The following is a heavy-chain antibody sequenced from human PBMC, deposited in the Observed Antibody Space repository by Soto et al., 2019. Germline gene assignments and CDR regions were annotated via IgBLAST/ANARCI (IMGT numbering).Heavy chain of an antibody. Sequence: EVQLLESGGGLVQPGGSLRLSCAASGFTFTNYAMSWVRQAPGKGLEWVSGFSGSGGSTHYADSVEGRFTISRDNSKNTVYLEMSSLRAEATAIYYCAGDVGGGFGELLGWGQGTLVTVSS. J-gene: IGHJ4*02. CDR2: FSGSGGST. D-gene: IGHD3-10*01. CDR1: GFTFTNYA. CDR3: AGDVGGGFGELLG. V-gene: IGHV3-23*01.